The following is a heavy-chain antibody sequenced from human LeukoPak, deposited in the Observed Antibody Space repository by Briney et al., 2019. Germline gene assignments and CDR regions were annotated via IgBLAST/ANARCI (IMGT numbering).Heavy chain of an antibody. CDR3: ARQLGDFWSGIIPDGGAFDI. D-gene: IGHD3-3*01. J-gene: IGHJ3*02. V-gene: IGHV1-18*01. Sequence: ASVKVSCKASGYTFTSYGISWVRQAPGQGLEWMGWISAYNGNTNYAQKLQGRVTMTTDTSTSTAYMELRSLRSDDTAVYYCARQLGDFWSGIIPDGGAFDIWGQGTMVTVSS. CDR2: ISAYNGNT. CDR1: GYTFTSYG.